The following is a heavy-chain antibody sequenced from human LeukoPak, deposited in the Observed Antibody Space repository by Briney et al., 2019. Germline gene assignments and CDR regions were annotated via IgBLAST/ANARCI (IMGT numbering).Heavy chain of an antibody. Sequence: GGSLRLSCAASGFTFSSYGMSWVRQAPGKGLEWVSAISGSGGSTYYADSVKGRFTISRDNSKNTLYLQMNSLRAEDTAVYYCVKGGYSSGWYVSRGDYWGQGTLVTVSS. CDR2: ISGSGGST. CDR3: VKGGYSSGWYVSRGDY. D-gene: IGHD6-19*01. V-gene: IGHV3-23*01. CDR1: GFTFSSYG. J-gene: IGHJ4*02.